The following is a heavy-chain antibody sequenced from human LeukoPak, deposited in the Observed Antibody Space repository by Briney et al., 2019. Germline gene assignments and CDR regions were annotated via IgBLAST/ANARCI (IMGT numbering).Heavy chain of an antibody. Sequence: ASVKVSCKASGYTFTAHAIHWVRQAPGQRPEWMGWINVGSYKTRYSQNFQDRVTFTRDTSTSIAYMELSSLTPADTAVYFCVKDRVYTSGPDVWGQGTMVTVSS. CDR2: INVGSYKT. D-gene: IGHD6-19*01. J-gene: IGHJ3*01. CDR1: GYTFTAHA. CDR3: VKDRVYTSGPDV. V-gene: IGHV1-3*01.